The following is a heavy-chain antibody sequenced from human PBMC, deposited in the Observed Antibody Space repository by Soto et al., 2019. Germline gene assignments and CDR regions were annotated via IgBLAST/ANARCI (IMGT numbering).Heavy chain of an antibody. V-gene: IGHV3-33*01. J-gene: IGHJ3*02. Sequence: PGGSLKLSCAASGFTFRSYGMHSVCQAPGKGLEWVAVIWYDGSNKYYADSVTGRFTISRDNSKNTLYLQMNSLRAEDTAVYYCARPTNYDSSGYDDFDICGQGTMV. CDR1: GFTFRSYG. CDR2: IWYDGSNK. D-gene: IGHD3-22*01. CDR3: ARPTNYDSSGYDDFDI.